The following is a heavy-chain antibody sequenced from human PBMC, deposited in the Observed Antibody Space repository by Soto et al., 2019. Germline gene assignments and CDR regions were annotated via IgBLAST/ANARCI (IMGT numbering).Heavy chain of an antibody. Sequence: QLQLQESGSGLVKPSQTLSLTCAVSGGSISSGNSYSWSWIRQPPGKGREWIGSISHTGSTSYNATVKSRLTMSVDKAKNQFSLRLSSVTAVDMAVYYCARAVATHVGSWFDPWGQGTLVTVCS. V-gene: IGHV4-30-2*01. D-gene: IGHD2-15*01. CDR1: GGSISSGNSYS. CDR2: ISHTGST. J-gene: IGHJ5*02. CDR3: ARAVATHVGSWFDP.